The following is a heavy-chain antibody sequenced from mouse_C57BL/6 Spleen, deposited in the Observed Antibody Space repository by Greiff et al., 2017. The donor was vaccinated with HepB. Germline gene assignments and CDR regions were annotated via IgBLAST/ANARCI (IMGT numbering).Heavy chain of an antibody. CDR2: IDPSDSYT. D-gene: IGHD1-1*01. Sequence: QVQLQQPGAELVRPGTSVKLSCKASGYTFTSYWMHWVKQRPGQGLEWIGVIDPSDSYTNYNQKFKGKATLTVDTSSSTAYMQLSSLTSEDSAVYYCARTDYYGSSYEGYYYAMDYWGQGTSVTVSS. CDR3: ARTDYYGSSYEGYYYAMDY. V-gene: IGHV1-59*01. J-gene: IGHJ4*01. CDR1: GYTFTSYW.